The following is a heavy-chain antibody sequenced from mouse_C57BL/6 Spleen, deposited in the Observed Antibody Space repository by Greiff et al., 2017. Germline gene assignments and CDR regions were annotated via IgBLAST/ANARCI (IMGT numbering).Heavy chain of an antibody. V-gene: IGHV1-26*01. D-gene: IGHD3-2*02. CDR2: INPNNGGT. CDR3: ARWDRQLRLWFAY. J-gene: IGHJ3*01. Sequence: EVQLQQSGPELVKPGASVKISCKASGYTFTDYYMNWVKQSHGKSLEWIGDINPNNGGTSYNQKFKGKATLTVDKSSSTAYMELRSLTSEDSAVYYCARWDRQLRLWFAYWGQGTLVTVSA. CDR1: GYTFTDYY.